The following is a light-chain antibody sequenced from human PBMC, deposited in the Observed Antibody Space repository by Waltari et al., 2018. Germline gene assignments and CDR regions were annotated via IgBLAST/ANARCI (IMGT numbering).Light chain of an antibody. Sequence: VVLTQSPATLSVSPGESAIISCRASQSVSSNLAWYQQKPGQAPRLLIYDASTRASCIPAGFRGSAYGTEFTLTINSLQSAESATYYGQQYNRWPPSTFGQGTRLDIK. V-gene: IGKV3-15*01. CDR2: DAS. J-gene: IGKJ5*01. CDR1: QSVSSN. CDR3: QQYNRWPPST.